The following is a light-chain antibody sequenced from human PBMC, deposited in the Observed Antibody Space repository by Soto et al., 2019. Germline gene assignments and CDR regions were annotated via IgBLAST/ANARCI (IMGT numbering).Light chain of an antibody. CDR1: SSDVGGYNY. Sequence: QSVLTQPRSVSGSPGQSVTISCTGTSSDVGGYNYVSWYQQHPGKAPKVMIYDVSKRPSGVPDRFSGSKSGNTASLTISGLQAEDEAAYYCCSYAGSYTWVFGGGTKLTVL. CDR3: CSYAGSYTWV. CDR2: DVS. V-gene: IGLV2-11*01. J-gene: IGLJ3*02.